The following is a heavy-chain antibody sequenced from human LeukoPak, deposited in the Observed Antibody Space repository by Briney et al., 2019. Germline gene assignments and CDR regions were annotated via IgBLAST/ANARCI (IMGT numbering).Heavy chain of an antibody. CDR2: INHSGST. J-gene: IGHJ4*02. CDR1: GGSFSGYY. CDR3: ARASIAARVFDY. D-gene: IGHD6-6*01. V-gene: IGHV4-34*01. Sequence: SETLSLTCAVYGGSFSGYYWGWIRQPPGKGLEWIGEINHSGSTNYNPSLKSRVTISVDTSKNQFSLKLSSVTAADTAVYYCARASIAARVFDYWGQGTLVTVSS.